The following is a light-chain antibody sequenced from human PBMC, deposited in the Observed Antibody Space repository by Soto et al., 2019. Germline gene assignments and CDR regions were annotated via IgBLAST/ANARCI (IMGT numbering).Light chain of an antibody. J-gene: IGKJ4*01. CDR3: QQYVNLVT. CDR1: QDISNR. V-gene: IGKV1-33*01. Sequence: DIQMTQSPSSLSASVGDRVTITCQASQDISNRLNWYQQKPGKASKLLINDASNLEAGVPSRFSGSGSGTDFTFTISSLQPEDIATYYCQQYVNLVTFGGGTKLEIK. CDR2: DAS.